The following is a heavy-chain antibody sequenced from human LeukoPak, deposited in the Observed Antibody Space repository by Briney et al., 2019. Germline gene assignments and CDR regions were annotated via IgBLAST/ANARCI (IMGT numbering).Heavy chain of an antibody. Sequence: GGSLRLSCAASGFTFSSYWMHWVRQAPGKGLVWVSRINSDGRSTSYADSVTGRFTMSRDNAKNTLYLQMNSLRAEDTAVYYCVRDVWGDRDSYFDYWGQGTLVTVSS. CDR2: INSDGRST. D-gene: IGHD2-21*01. V-gene: IGHV3-74*01. CDR3: VRDVWGDRDSYFDY. CDR1: GFTFSSYW. J-gene: IGHJ4*02.